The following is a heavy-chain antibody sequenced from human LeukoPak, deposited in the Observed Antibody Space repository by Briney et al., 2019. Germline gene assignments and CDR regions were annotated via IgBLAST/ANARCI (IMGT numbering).Heavy chain of an antibody. CDR1: GFTFDDYA. CDR3: AKDQLRLGELSLFSLNY. J-gene: IGHJ4*02. Sequence: GGSLRLSCAASGFTFDDYAMHWVRQAPGKGLEWGSGISWNSGSIGYADSVKGRFTISRDNAKNSLYLQMNSLRAEDTALHYCAKDQLRLGELSLFSLNYWGQGTLVTVSS. V-gene: IGHV3-9*01. D-gene: IGHD3-16*02. CDR2: ISWNSGSI.